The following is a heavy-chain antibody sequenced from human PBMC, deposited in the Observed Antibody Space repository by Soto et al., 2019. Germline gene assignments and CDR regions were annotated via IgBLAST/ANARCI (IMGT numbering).Heavy chain of an antibody. D-gene: IGHD1-26*01. CDR2: IYYSGST. CDR3: ARTGRYSGSYYVY. V-gene: IGHV4-39*01. J-gene: IGHJ4*02. CDR1: GGSISSSSYY. Sequence: QLQLQESGPGLVKPSETLSLTCTVSGGSISSSSYYCGWIRQHPGKGLEWIGSIYYSGSTYYNPSLKSRVTISVDTSKNQFSLKLSYVTAADTAVYDCARTGRYSGSYYVYWGQGTLVTVSS.